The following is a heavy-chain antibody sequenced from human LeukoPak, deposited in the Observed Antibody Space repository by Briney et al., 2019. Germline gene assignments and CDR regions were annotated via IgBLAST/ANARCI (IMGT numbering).Heavy chain of an antibody. CDR1: GYTFTGYY. J-gene: IGHJ3*02. CDR3: ARVGIAAAGDAFDI. V-gene: IGHV1-2*02. Sequence: ASVKVSCKASGYTFTGYYMHWVRQAPGQGLEWMGWINPNSGGTNYAQKFQGRVTMTRDTSISTAYMELSRLRSDDTAVYYCARVGIAAAGDAFDIWGQGTMVTVSS. CDR2: INPNSGGT. D-gene: IGHD6-13*01.